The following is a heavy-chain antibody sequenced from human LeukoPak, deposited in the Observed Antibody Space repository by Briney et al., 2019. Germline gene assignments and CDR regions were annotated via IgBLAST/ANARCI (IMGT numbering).Heavy chain of an antibody. CDR2: ISGTDGST. D-gene: IGHD2-2*01. CDR3: AKAACTTSCYYNC. Sequence: GASLRLSCAASGFTFSTYAMSWVRQAPGKGLEWVSTISGTDGSTYYADSVKGRFTISRDNSKNTLYPQMSSLRAEDTAVYYCAKAACTTSCYYNCWGQGTLVTVSS. J-gene: IGHJ4*02. CDR1: GFTFSTYA. V-gene: IGHV3-23*01.